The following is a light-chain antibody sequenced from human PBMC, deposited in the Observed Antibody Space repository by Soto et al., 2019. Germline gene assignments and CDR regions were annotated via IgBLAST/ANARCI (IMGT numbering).Light chain of an antibody. J-gene: IGKJ1*01. CDR2: DAS. CDR3: QQRSNWPPWT. V-gene: IGKV3-11*01. Sequence: EIVLTQSPATLSLSPGERATLSCRASQSVSSYLAWYQQKPGQAPRLLIYDASNRATGIPARFSGSGSGTEFTITISSLEPADFAVYYCQQRSNWPPWTFGQGTKVEIK. CDR1: QSVSSY.